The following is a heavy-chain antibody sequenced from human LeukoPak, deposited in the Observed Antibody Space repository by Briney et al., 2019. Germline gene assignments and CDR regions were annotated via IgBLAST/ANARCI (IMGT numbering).Heavy chain of an antibody. CDR3: ARAGGWLRSYYYYYMDV. CDR2: ISYVGSNK. J-gene: IGHJ6*03. CDR1: GFTFSSYA. D-gene: IGHD5-24*01. Sequence: GSLRLSCAASGFTFSSYAMHWVRQAPGKGLEWVAVISYVGSNKYYADSVKGRFTISRDNSKNTLYLQMNSLRAEDTAVYYCARAGGWLRSYYYYYMDVWGKGTTVTVSS. V-gene: IGHV3-30*01.